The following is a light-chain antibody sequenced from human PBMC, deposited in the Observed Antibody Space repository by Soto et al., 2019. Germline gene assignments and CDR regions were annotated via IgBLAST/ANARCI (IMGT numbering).Light chain of an antibody. V-gene: IGKV1-5*01. CDR3: QHLRTYPFS. Sequence: DIQMTQSPSTLSASVGDRVTITCRASQTISNWLAWYQQKPGKAPRLLIYDASTLESGVPSRFSGSASGTEFTLTINNLQAEDFATYYCQHLRTYPFSFGQGTKLDIK. J-gene: IGKJ2*03. CDR2: DAS. CDR1: QTISNW.